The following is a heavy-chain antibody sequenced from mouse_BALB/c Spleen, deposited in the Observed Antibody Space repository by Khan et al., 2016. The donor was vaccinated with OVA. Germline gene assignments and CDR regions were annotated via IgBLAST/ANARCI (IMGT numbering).Heavy chain of an antibody. Sequence: VQLQESGAELARPGASVKMSCKASGYTFTSYTIHWIKKRPGQGLEWIGYINPSNGYTNYNQKFKEKATFTTDKSSTTAYLQLSSLTSDDSAVYNCVRDGAYHRNDGWFAYWGQGTLVTVSA. CDR3: VRDGAYHRNDGWFAY. D-gene: IGHD2-14*01. CDR1: GYTFTSYT. CDR2: INPSNGYT. V-gene: IGHV1-4*01. J-gene: IGHJ3*01.